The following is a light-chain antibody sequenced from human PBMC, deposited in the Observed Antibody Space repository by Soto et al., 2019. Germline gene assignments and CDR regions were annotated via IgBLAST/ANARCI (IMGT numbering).Light chain of an antibody. CDR1: QHISSY. V-gene: IGKV1-8*01. CDR2: AAS. J-gene: IGKJ4*01. Sequence: AIRMTQSPSSFSASTGDRVTITCRASQHISSYLAWYQQKPGKAPKLLIYAASTLQSGVPSRFSGSGYGTDFTLTISFLQSEDFATYYCQQYYTYPLTFGGGTKVEIK. CDR3: QQYYTYPLT.